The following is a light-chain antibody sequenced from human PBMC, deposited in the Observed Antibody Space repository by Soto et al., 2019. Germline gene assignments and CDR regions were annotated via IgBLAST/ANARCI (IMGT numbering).Light chain of an antibody. CDR3: QQYDNLPIT. J-gene: IGKJ3*01. V-gene: IGKV1-5*01. Sequence: DIQMTQSPSTLSGSVGDRVTITCRASQTISSWLAWYQQKPGKAPKLLISDASTLQSGVPSRFSGSGSGTDFTLTISSLQPEDVATYYCQQYDNLPITFGPGTKVDIK. CDR2: DAS. CDR1: QTISSW.